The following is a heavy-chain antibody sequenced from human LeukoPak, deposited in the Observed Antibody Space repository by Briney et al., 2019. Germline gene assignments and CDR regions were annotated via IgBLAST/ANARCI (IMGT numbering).Heavy chain of an antibody. D-gene: IGHD1-1*01. Sequence: PGGSLRLSCAASGFTFSTYAMSWVRQAPGKGLDWVSTISDGGSDTHYADSVKGRFTISRDNAKNTLYLQMNSLRAEDTAVYYCARGWNRGDAFDIWGQGTMVTVSS. V-gene: IGHV3-23*01. J-gene: IGHJ3*02. CDR3: ARGWNRGDAFDI. CDR2: ISDGGSDT. CDR1: GFTFSTYA.